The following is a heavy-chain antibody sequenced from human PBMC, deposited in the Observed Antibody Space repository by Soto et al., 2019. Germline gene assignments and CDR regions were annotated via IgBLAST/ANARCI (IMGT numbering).Heavy chain of an antibody. D-gene: IGHD6-19*01. CDR2: ISYDGSNK. V-gene: IGHV3-30-3*01. Sequence: QVQMVESGGGVVQPGRSLRLSCAASGFTFSSYAMHWVRQAPGKGLEWVAVISYDGSNKYYADSVKGRFTISRDNSKNTLYLQMNRLRAEDTAVYYCARDGASYSSGWYGAEYFQHWGQGTLVTVSS. J-gene: IGHJ1*01. CDR1: GFTFSSYA. CDR3: ARDGASYSSGWYGAEYFQH.